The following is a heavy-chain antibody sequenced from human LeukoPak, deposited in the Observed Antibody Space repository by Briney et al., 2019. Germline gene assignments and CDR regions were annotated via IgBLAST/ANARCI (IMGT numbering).Heavy chain of an antibody. J-gene: IGHJ5*02. V-gene: IGHV4-4*02. D-gene: IGHD2-2*01. CDR3: ARDLSSTSGYWFDP. CDR2: IYHSGST. Sequence: PSETLSLTCAVSGGSISSSNWWSWVRQPPGKGLEWIGEIYHSGSTNYNPSLKSRVTISVDTSKNQFSLKLSSVTAADTAVYYCARDLSSTSGYWFDPWGQGTLVTVSS. CDR1: GGSISSSNW.